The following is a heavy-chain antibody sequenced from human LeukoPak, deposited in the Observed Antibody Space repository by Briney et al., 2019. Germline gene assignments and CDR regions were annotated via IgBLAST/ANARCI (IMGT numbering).Heavy chain of an antibody. D-gene: IGHD3-10*01. CDR2: MNPNSGNT. J-gene: IGHJ4*02. Sequence: ASVKVSCKASGYTFTSYDINWVRQATGQGLEWMGWMNPNSGNTGYAPKFQGRVTMTRNTSISTAYMELSSLRSEDTAVYYCARGTVYYGSGSSPLGYWGQGTLVTVSS. V-gene: IGHV1-8*01. CDR1: GYTFTSYD. CDR3: ARGTVYYGSGSSPLGY.